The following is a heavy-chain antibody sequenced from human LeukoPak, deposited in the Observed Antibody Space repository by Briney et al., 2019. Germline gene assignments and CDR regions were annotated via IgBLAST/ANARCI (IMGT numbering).Heavy chain of an antibody. D-gene: IGHD2-21*02. CDR1: GFSLSTSGVG. CDR3: AHEMTRPAFDI. CDR2: IYWNDYK. J-gene: IGHJ3*02. V-gene: IGHV2-5*01. Sequence: SGPTLVNPTQTLTLTCTFSGFSLSTSGVGVGWIRQPPGKALDWLALIYWNDYKRYSTSLNSTLTTTKDPSTLQVVPTTTTIAPVDTATYYCAHEMTRPAFDIWGQGTMVTVSS.